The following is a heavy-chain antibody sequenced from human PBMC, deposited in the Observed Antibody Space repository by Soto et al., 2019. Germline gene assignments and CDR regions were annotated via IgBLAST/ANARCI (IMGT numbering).Heavy chain of an antibody. CDR2: IIPIFGTA. D-gene: IGHD1-1*01. CDR3: ARGGLERRIDYYYGMDV. CDR1: GGTISSYA. V-gene: IGHV1-69*13. Sequence: ASVKVSCTACGGTISSYAISWVRQAPGQGLEWMGGIIPIFGTANYAQKFQGRVTITADESTSTAYMELSSLRSEDTAVYYCARGGLERRIDYYYGMDVWGQGTTVTVSS. J-gene: IGHJ6*02.